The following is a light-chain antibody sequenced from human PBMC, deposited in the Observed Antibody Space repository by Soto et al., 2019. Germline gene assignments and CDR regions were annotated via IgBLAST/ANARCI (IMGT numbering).Light chain of an antibody. CDR1: RSVSSSY. Sequence: EIVLTQSPGTLSLSPGERATLSCRASRSVSSSYLAWYQQKPGQAPRLLIYGASSRATGIPDRFSGSGSGTDFTLTISTLEPEDFAVYYCPQYGSSPITFGQGTRLEIK. CDR2: GAS. V-gene: IGKV3-20*01. J-gene: IGKJ5*01. CDR3: PQYGSSPIT.